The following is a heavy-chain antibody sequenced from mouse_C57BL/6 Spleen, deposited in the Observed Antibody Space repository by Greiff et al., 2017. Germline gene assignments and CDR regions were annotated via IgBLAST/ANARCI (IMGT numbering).Heavy chain of an antibody. CDR3: AKTAQAGAMDY. D-gene: IGHD3-2*02. Sequence: QVQLKQPGAELVKPGASVKLSCKASGYTFTSYWMHWVKQRPGQGLEWIGMIHPNSGSTNYNEKFKSKATLTVDKSSSTAYMQLSSLTSEDSAVYYCAKTAQAGAMDYWGQGTSVTVSS. CDR1: GYTFTSYW. J-gene: IGHJ4*01. CDR2: IHPNSGST. V-gene: IGHV1-64*01.